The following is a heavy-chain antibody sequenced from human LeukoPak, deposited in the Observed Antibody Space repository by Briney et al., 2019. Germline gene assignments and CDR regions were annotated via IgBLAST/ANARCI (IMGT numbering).Heavy chain of an antibody. CDR2: ISAYNGNT. D-gene: IGHD3-10*01. J-gene: IGHJ4*02. CDR3: ARDVMVRGGNPSFGY. V-gene: IGHV1-18*01. Sequence: KPGASVKVSCKASGYTFTSYGISWVRQAPGQGLEWMGWISAYNGNTNYAQKLQGRVTMTTDTSTSTAYMELRSLRSDDTAVYYCARDVMVRGGNPSFGYWGQGTLVTVSS. CDR1: GYTFTSYG.